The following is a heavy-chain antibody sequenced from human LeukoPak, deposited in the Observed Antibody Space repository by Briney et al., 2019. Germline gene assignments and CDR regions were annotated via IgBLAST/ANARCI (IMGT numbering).Heavy chain of an antibody. CDR2: IYYSGST. D-gene: IGHD6-13*01. CDR3: ARLLRAAAGWDY. CDR1: GGSISSSSYY. Sequence: PSETLSLTCTVSGGSISSSSYYWGWIRQPPGKGLEWIGSIYYSGSTYYNPSLKSRVTISVDTSKNQFSLKLSSVTAADTAVYYCARLLRAAAGWDYWGQGTLVTVSS. V-gene: IGHV4-39*01. J-gene: IGHJ4*02.